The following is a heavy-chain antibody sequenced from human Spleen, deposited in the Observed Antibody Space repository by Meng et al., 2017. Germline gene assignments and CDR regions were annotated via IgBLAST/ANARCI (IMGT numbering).Heavy chain of an antibody. D-gene: IGHD3-10*01. V-gene: IGHV2-70*12. Sequence: SGPTLVKPTQTLTLTCTFSGFSLSTSGMCVTWVRQPPGKALEWLALIDWDDEKYYSTSLKTRLTISKDTSKNQVFLTMTNMDPVDTATYYCARPSRCVTMVRGVSLYYGVDVWGQGTTVTVSS. CDR1: GFSLSTSGMC. CDR2: IDWDDEK. CDR3: ARPSRCVTMVRGVSLYYGVDV. J-gene: IGHJ6*02.